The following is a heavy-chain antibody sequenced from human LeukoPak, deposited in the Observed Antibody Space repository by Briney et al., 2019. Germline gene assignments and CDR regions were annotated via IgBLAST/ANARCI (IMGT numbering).Heavy chain of an antibody. Sequence: GSLRLSCAASGFSSRDFAMTWVRQAPGKGLEWVSTVSGTGDDTYYSDTVKGRFTMSRDNSENTLDLQMNSQRVEDTAVYYCAKILRPVTSFPQFYFFGMDVWGKGATVTVSS. CDR1: GFSSRDFA. D-gene: IGHD4-17*01. V-gene: IGHV3-23*01. CDR3: AKILRPVTSFPQFYFFGMDV. CDR2: VSGTGDDT. J-gene: IGHJ6*04.